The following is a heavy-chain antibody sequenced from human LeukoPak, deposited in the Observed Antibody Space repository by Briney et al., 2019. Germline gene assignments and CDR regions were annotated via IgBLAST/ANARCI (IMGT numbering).Heavy chain of an antibody. V-gene: IGHV4-31*03. Sequence: SETLSLTCTVSGGSISSGGYYWSWIRQHPGKGLEWIGYIYYSGSTYYNPSLKGRVTISVDTSKNQFSLKLSSVTAADTAVYYCARTRHSSSNTHDYWGQGTLVTASS. J-gene: IGHJ4*02. CDR2: IYYSGST. CDR1: GGSISSGGYY. D-gene: IGHD6-6*01. CDR3: ARTRHSSSNTHDY.